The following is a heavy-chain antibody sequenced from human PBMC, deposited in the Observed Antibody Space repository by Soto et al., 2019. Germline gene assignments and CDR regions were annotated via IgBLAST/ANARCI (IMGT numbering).Heavy chain of an antibody. J-gene: IGHJ4*02. CDR1: GFTFSSYG. V-gene: IGHV3-33*01. D-gene: IGHD5-18*01. Sequence: GGSLRLSCAASGFTFSSYGMHWVRQAPGKGLEWVAVIWYDGSNKYYADSVKGRFTISRDNSKNTLYLQMNSLRAEDTAVYYCARAHVDTAMVPFPFIDYWGQGTLVTVSS. CDR2: IWYDGSNK. CDR3: ARAHVDTAMVPFPFIDY.